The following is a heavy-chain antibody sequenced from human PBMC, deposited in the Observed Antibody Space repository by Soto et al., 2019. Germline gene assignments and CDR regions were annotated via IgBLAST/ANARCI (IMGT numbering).Heavy chain of an antibody. J-gene: IGHJ4*02. CDR1: GASIITDNYF. CDR3: ARRRASDYGGNHHPYYFDR. CDR2: ISYSGRT. V-gene: IGHV4-39*01. Sequence: SSETLSLTCTVSGASIITDNYFWVWIRQSPRRGLELIGSISYSGRTYDNPSLQSRVTISIDASKNQFSLKLTSVTTADTAVYYCARRRASDYGGNHHPYYFDRSGQGALVTVSS. D-gene: IGHD4-17*01.